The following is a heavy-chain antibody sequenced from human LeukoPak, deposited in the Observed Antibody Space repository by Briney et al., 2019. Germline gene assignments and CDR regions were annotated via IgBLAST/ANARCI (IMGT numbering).Heavy chain of an antibody. CDR3: VRKNQDFNAAFDI. J-gene: IGHJ3*02. V-gene: IGHV3-53*01. CDR2: TYSDGNT. CDR1: GFTVSNNY. Sequence: SGGSLRLSCAAPGFTVSNNYMSWVRQAPGKGLEWVSITYSDGNTNYAVSVKGRFTISRDTSQNTLSLQMNSLRAEDTAVYYCVRKNQDFNAAFDIWGQGTVVTVSS. D-gene: IGHD1-14*01.